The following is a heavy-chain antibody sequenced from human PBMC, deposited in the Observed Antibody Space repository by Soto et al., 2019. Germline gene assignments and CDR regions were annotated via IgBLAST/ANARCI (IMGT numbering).Heavy chain of an antibody. J-gene: IGHJ6*02. Sequence: GASVKVSCKASGYTFTGYYMHWVRQAPGQGLEWMGWINPNSGGTNYAQKFQGRVTMTRDTSISTAYMELSRLRSDDTAVYYCARDGVGGAAAGIAYYQNGMDVWGQGATVTVSS. CDR3: ARDGVGGAAAGIAYYQNGMDV. CDR2: INPNSGGT. V-gene: IGHV1-2*02. CDR1: GYTFTGYY. D-gene: IGHD6-13*01.